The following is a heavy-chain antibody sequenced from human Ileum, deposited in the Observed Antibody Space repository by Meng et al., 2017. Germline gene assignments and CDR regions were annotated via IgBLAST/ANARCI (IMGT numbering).Heavy chain of an antibody. CDR1: SFTLGGYW. Sequence: GHAADSRRCSVPSGGAVVLSCAASSFTLGGYWMHGLLKGTGKSRVWPAHIKSDGTSTSYAESVRGRFTISRDNAKNTLYLQMNSLTVEDTAVYYCVRDGPNYFDQWGQGTLVTVSS. J-gene: IGHJ4*02. V-gene: IGHV3-74*01. CDR2: IKSDGTST. CDR3: VRDGPNYFDQ.